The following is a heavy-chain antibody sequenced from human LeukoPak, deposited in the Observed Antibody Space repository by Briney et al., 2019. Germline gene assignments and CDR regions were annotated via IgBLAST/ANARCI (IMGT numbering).Heavy chain of an antibody. J-gene: IGHJ4*02. CDR1: GGSFSGYY. D-gene: IGHD2-2*01. V-gene: IGHV4-34*01. CDR3: ARGPCSTSCHRSWYFDY. CDR2: INHSGST. Sequence: PSETLSLTCAVYGGSFSGYYWTWIRQPPGKGLEWIGEINHSGSTTYRPSLKSRVTISVDTSKNHFSLRLTSVTAADTAVYYCARGPCSTSCHRSWYFDYWGQGTLVTVSX.